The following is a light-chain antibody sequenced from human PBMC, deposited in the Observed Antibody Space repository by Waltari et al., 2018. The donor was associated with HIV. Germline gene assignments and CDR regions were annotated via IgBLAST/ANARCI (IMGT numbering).Light chain of an antibody. CDR2: QIT. J-gene: IGLJ3*02. Sequence: QSALTQPASVSGSPGQSVTISCTGTTSDFGPYTFVSWYQQHPGNVPKVLIYQITSRPSGVPHRFSAARSGNTASLTISGLQAEDEAVYYCSTHTADDTLAFGGGTKLTVL. CDR3: STHTADDTLA. V-gene: IGLV2-14*03. CDR1: TSDFGPYTF.